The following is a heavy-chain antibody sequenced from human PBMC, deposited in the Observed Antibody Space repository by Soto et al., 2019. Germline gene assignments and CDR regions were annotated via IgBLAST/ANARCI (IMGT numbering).Heavy chain of an antibody. CDR2: MNPNSGNT. CDR3: AREGVRKGDDAFDI. CDR1: GYTFTSYD. V-gene: IGHV1-8*01. Sequence: GASVKVSCKASGYTFTSYDINWVRQATGQGLERKRWMNPNSGNTGYAQKFQGRVTITRNTSISTAYMELSSLRSEDTDVYYCAREGVRKGDDAFDIWGQGTMVTVSS. J-gene: IGHJ3*02.